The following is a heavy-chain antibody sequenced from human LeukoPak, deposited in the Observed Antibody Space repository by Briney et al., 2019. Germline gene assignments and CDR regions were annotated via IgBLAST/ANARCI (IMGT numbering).Heavy chain of an antibody. Sequence: PSETLSLTCAVSGGSISRYYWSWIRQPPGKGLEWVGYIYYSGSTNYNPLLKSRVTISVDPSKSQFSLKLSSVTAADTAVYYCARVPGARGYCSSTSCYPYFDYWGQGTLVTVSS. CDR1: GGSISRYY. J-gene: IGHJ4*02. V-gene: IGHV4-59*01. D-gene: IGHD2-2*01. CDR3: ARVPGARGYCSSTSCYPYFDY. CDR2: IYYSGST.